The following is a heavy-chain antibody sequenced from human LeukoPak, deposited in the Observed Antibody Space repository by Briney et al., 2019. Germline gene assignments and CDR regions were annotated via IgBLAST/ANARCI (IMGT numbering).Heavy chain of an antibody. Sequence: ASVTVSFKASGYTFRDYYMHWLRQAPGQGLEWMGWINPSSGGTKYAQRFQGRVTMTRDTSINTAYMEMTRLKSDDTAVYYCARERLSLSSPGYYYYGMDVWGHGTTVTVSS. J-gene: IGHJ6*02. D-gene: IGHD6-13*01. CDR1: GYTFRDYY. CDR2: INPSSGGT. V-gene: IGHV1-2*02. CDR3: ARERLSLSSPGYYYYGMDV.